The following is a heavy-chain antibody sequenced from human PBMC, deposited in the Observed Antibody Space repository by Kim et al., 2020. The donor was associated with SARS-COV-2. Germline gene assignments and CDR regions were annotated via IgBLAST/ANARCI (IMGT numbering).Heavy chain of an antibody. CDR1: GGSISSSSYA. CDR2: ISYRGRT. V-gene: IGHV4-39*01. D-gene: IGHD3-3*01. J-gene: IGHJ4*02. CDR3: ARRDFWSGHFDY. Sequence: SETLSLTCTASGGSISSSSYAWDWIRQPPGKGLEWIGSISYRGRTYYIPSLESRLSISVDTSKNQVSLRLTSLTGADTAVYYCARRDFWSGHFDYWVQGILVPVSS.